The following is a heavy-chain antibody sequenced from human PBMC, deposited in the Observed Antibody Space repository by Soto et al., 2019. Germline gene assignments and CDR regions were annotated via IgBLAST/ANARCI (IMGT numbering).Heavy chain of an antibody. CDR1: GDSVSRQYVT. CDR2: TYYRSKWDN. CDR3: ARSTSGRFDF. D-gene: IGHD2-15*01. Sequence: PSQTHSLPCAISGDSVSRQYVTWNWIRQSPSRGLEWLGRTYYRSKWDNDYRMSVKSRITINPDTSKNQFSLQLNSVSPEDTAVYDCARSTSGRFDFWGQGTLVTVSS. V-gene: IGHV6-1*01. J-gene: IGHJ4*02.